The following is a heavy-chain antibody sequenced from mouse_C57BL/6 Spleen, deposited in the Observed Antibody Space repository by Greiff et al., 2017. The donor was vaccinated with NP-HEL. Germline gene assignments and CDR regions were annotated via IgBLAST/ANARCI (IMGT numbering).Heavy chain of an antibody. CDR2: IDPENGDT. V-gene: IGHV14-4*01. J-gene: IGHJ3*01. D-gene: IGHD1-1*01. CDR1: GFNIKDDY. CDR3: TTGVYYGSSYVAWFAY. Sequence: VQLQQSGAELVRPGASVKLSCTASGFNIKDDYMHWVKQRPEQGLEWIGWIDPENGDTEYASKFQGKATITADTSSNTAYLQLSSLTSEDTAVYYCTTGVYYGSSYVAWFAYWGQGTLVTVSA.